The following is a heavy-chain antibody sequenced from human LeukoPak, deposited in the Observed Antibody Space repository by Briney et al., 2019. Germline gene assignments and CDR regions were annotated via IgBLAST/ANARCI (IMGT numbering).Heavy chain of an antibody. J-gene: IGHJ4*02. CDR2: INGDGGST. Sequence: GGSLRVSCKASGYTFADYDMHWVRQAPGKGLEWVSLINGDGGSTYYADSFKGRFTISRDNSKNSLYLQMNSMRTEDTALYYCAKAQYYYDRSGYLFDYWGQRTLVTVST. CDR3: AKAQYYYDRSGYLFDY. V-gene: IGHV3-43*02. D-gene: IGHD3-22*01. CDR1: GYTFADYD.